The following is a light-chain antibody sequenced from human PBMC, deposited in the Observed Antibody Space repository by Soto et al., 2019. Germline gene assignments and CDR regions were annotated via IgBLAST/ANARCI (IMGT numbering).Light chain of an antibody. CDR2: GNS. J-gene: IGLJ3*02. V-gene: IGLV1-40*01. CDR1: SSNIGAGYD. CDR3: QSYDSGLSGSWV. Sequence: QSVLTQPPSVSGAPGQRVTISCAGSSSNIGAGYDVHWYQQLPGTAPKLLIYGNSNRTSGVPDRFSGSKSGTSASLAITRLQADDEADYYCQSYDSGLSGSWVFGGGTKLTVL.